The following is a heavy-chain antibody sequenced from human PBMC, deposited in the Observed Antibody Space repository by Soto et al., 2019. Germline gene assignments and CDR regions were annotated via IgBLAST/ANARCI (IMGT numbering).Heavy chain of an antibody. D-gene: IGHD3-3*01. V-gene: IGHV4-34*01. CDR2: INHSGST. J-gene: IGHJ6*02. CDR3: AIGYDFWSGYGMDV. Sequence: SETLSLTCAVYGGSFSGYYWSWIRQPPGKGLEWIGEINHSGSTNYNPSLKSRVTISVDTSKNQFSLKLSSVTAADTAVYYCAIGYDFWSGYGMDVWGQGTTVTVSS. CDR1: GGSFSGYY.